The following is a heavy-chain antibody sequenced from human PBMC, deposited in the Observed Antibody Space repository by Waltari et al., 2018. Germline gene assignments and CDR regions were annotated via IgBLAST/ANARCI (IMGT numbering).Heavy chain of an antibody. CDR2: INHSGST. CDR3: ARGFGIAVAGTDQTDDY. CDR1: GGSFRGYY. D-gene: IGHD6-19*01. Sequence: QVQLQQWGAGLLNPSDTLSLTCAVYGGSFRGYYWSWTRQPPGKGLEWIGEINHSGSTNYNPSLKSRVTISVDTSKNQFSLKLSSVAAADTAVYYCARGFGIAVAGTDQTDDYWGQGTLVTVSS. J-gene: IGHJ4*02. V-gene: IGHV4-34*01.